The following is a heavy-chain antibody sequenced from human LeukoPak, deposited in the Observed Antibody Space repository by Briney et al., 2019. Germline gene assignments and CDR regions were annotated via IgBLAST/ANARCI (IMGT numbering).Heavy chain of an antibody. CDR1: GFTFSNYG. Sequence: PGGSLRLSCAASGFTFSNYGMDWVRQAPGKGLEWVSYISSSSSSIYYADSVKGRFTISRDNAKNSLFLQMNSLRAEDTAVYYCARGGAARPGYWGQGTLVTVSS. V-gene: IGHV3-48*01. J-gene: IGHJ4*02. CDR3: ARGGAARPGY. D-gene: IGHD6-6*01. CDR2: ISSSSSSI.